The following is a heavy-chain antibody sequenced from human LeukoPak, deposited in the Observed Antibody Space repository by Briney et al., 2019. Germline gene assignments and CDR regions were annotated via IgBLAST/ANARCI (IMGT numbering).Heavy chain of an antibody. D-gene: IGHD6-19*01. V-gene: IGHV3-23*01. CDR3: ARGSYSSGSYYFDY. Sequence: PGGSLRLSCAASGFTFSSYAMSWVRQAPGKGLEWVSAISGSGGSTYYADSVKGRFTISRDNSKNTLYLQMNSLRAEDTAVYYCARGSYSSGSYYFDYWGQGTLVTVSS. J-gene: IGHJ4*02. CDR1: GFTFSSYA. CDR2: ISGSGGST.